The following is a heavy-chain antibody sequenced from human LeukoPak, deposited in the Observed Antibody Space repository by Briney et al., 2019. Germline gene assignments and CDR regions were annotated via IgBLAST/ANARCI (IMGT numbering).Heavy chain of an antibody. CDR1: RFTFSSYS. D-gene: IGHD4-23*01. Sequence: GGSLRLSCAASRFTFSSYSMNWVRQAPGKGLEWVSSIGSSSSYIYYADSVKGRFTISRDNAKNSLYLQMNSLRAEDTAVYYCARAGGGPYYYYMDVWGKGTTVTISS. CDR2: IGSSSSYI. J-gene: IGHJ6*03. CDR3: ARAGGGPYYYYMDV. V-gene: IGHV3-21*01.